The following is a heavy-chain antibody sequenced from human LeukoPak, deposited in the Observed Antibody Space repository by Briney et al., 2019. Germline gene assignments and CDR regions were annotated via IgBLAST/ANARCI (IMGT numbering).Heavy chain of an antibody. CDR3: ARDQLYFDSSGYYRTDAFDI. CDR2: VYYSGNT. Sequence: SETLSLTRTVSSGTLSRFYWSWIRQPPGKGLEWIGYVYYSGNTNYNPSLKSRVTISVDTSKMQFSLKLSSVTAADTAVYYCARDQLYFDSSGYYRTDAFDIWGQGTMVTVSS. V-gene: IGHV4-59*01. D-gene: IGHD3-22*01. J-gene: IGHJ3*02. CDR1: SGTLSRFY.